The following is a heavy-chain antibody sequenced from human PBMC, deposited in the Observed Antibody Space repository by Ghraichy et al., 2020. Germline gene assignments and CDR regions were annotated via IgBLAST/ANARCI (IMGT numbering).Heavy chain of an antibody. CDR2: IKSKTDGGTT. CDR1: GFTFSNAW. D-gene: IGHD3-22*01. Sequence: LSLTCAASGFTFSNAWMSWVRQAPGKGLEWVGRIKSKTDGGTTDYAAPVKGRFTISRDDSKNTLYLQMNSLKTEDTAVYYCTTDRITMIVVVINDFDYWGQGTLVTVSS. J-gene: IGHJ4*02. V-gene: IGHV3-15*01. CDR3: TTDRITMIVVVINDFDY.